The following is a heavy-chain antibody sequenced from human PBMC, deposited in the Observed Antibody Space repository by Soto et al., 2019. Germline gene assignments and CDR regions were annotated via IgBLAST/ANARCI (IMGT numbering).Heavy chain of an antibody. V-gene: IGHV3-7*01. CDR3: ARHDDRDANY. J-gene: IGHJ4*02. D-gene: IGHD2-8*01. CDR2: IKRDGSEK. CDR1: GFTFGKYW. Sequence: GGSLRLSCAASGFTFGKYWMAWVRQAPGKGLEWLANIKRDGSEKYYVDSVKGRFTISRDNAKNSLYLQMSSLRVEDTAVYYCARHDDRDANYWGQGTLVTVSS.